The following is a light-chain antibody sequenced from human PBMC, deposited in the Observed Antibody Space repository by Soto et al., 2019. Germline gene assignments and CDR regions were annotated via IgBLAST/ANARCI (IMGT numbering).Light chain of an antibody. CDR1: SNDVGGYNY. CDR3: SSYASTTAYL. J-gene: IGLJ1*01. Sequence: QSALTQPASVSGSPGQSITISCTGTSNDVGGYNYVSWYQLHPGKAPKLIIYEVSNRPSGVSNRFSGSKSGNTASLTISGLQAEDEADYYCSSYASTTAYLFGTGTKLTVL. V-gene: IGLV2-14*01. CDR2: EVS.